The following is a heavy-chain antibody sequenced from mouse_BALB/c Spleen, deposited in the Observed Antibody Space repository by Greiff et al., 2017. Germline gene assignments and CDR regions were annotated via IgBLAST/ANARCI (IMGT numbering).Heavy chain of an antibody. V-gene: IGHV2-9*02. J-gene: IGHJ2*01. D-gene: IGHD1-1*01. Sequence: VQLQQSGPGLVAPSQSLSITCTVSGFSLTSYGVHWVRQPPGKGLEWLGVIWAGGSTNYNSALMSRLSISKDNSKSQVFLKMNSLQTDDTAMYYCARGPITTVVEMDYWGQGTTRTGAS. CDR2: IWAGGST. CDR1: GFSLTSYG. CDR3: ARGPITTVVEMDY.